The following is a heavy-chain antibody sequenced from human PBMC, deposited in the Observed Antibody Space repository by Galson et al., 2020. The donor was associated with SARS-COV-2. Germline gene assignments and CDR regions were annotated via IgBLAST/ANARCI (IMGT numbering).Heavy chain of an antibody. Sequence: SETLSLTCAVYGGSFSGYYWSWIRQPPGKGLEWIGEINHSGSTNYNPSLKSRVTISVDTSKNQFSLKLSSVTAADTAVYYCARGGTVTTFFLSYYYYGMDVWGQGTTVTVSS. CDR1: GGSFSGYY. CDR2: INHSGST. J-gene: IGHJ6*02. D-gene: IGHD4-17*01. CDR3: ARGGTVTTFFLSYYYYGMDV. V-gene: IGHV4-34*01.